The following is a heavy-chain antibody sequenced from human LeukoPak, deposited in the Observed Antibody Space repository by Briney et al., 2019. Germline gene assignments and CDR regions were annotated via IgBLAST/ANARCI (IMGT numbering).Heavy chain of an antibody. J-gene: IGHJ5*02. CDR2: IYTSGST. V-gene: IGHV4-4*07. Sequence: SETLSLTCTVSGGSISSYYWSWIRQPAGKGLEWIGRIYTSGSTNYNPSLKSRVTISVDTSKNQFSLKLSSVTAADTAVYYCALSSSWYWFDPWGQGTLVTVSS. CDR3: ALSSSWYWFDP. CDR1: GGSISSYY. D-gene: IGHD6-13*01.